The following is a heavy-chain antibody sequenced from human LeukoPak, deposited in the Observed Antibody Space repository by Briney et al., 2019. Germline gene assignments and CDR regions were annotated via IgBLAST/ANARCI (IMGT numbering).Heavy chain of an antibody. J-gene: IGHJ4*02. V-gene: IGHV4-39*01. CDR3: ASHEQGMVGAISNPFDY. CDR1: GGSISSSSYY. CDR2: IYYSGST. Sequence: SETLSLTCTVSGGSISSSSYYWGWIRQPPGKGLEWIGSIYYSGSTYYNPSLKSRVTISVDTSKNQFSLKLSSVTAADTAVYYCASHEQGMVGAISNPFDYWGQGTLVTVSS. D-gene: IGHD1-26*01.